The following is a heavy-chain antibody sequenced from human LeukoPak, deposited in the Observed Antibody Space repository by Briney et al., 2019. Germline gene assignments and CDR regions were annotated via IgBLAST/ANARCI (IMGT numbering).Heavy chain of an antibody. J-gene: IGHJ4*02. V-gene: IGHV3-20*04. CDR1: GFTFDDHD. CDR2: TNWNGGST. CDR3: ARDTVGFDY. Sequence: PGGSLRLSCVASGFTFDDHDMSWVRRAPGKGLEWVSNTNWNGGSTGYADSVKGRFTISRDNSKNTLYLQMNSLRAEDTAVYYCARDTVGFDYWGQGTLVTVSS.